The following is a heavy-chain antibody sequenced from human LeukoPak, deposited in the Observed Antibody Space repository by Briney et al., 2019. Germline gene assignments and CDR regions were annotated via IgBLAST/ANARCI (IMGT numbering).Heavy chain of an antibody. J-gene: IGHJ4*02. CDR3: AKDFVVVPGNVNYFDY. Sequence: GGSLRLSCAASGFTFSNYAMSWVRQALGKGLEWVSDISGSGDNAYYADSVKGRFTVSRDNSKNTLYVQMKSLRAEDTAVYYCAKDFVVVPGNVNYFDYWGQGTLVTVSS. CDR1: GFTFSNYA. V-gene: IGHV3-23*01. D-gene: IGHD2-21*02. CDR2: ISGSGDNA.